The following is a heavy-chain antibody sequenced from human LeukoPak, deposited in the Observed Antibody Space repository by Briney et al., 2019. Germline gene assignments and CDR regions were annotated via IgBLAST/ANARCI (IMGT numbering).Heavy chain of an antibody. D-gene: IGHD6-19*01. CDR3: ARGGSSGWYLSWFDP. J-gene: IGHJ5*02. V-gene: IGHV1-69*10. CDR2: IIPILGIT. CDR1: GGTFYSYA. Sequence: SVRVSCKASGGTFYSYAISWVRQAPGQGLEWMGGIIPILGITNYTQKFQGRVTIAADESTTTAYMELSSLRSEDTAVYYCARGGSSGWYLSWFDPWGQGTLVTVSS.